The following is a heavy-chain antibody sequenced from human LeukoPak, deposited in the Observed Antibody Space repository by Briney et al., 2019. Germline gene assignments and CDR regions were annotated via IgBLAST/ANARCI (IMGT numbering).Heavy chain of an antibody. V-gene: IGHV1-18*01. J-gene: IGHJ4*02. CDR1: GYTFTSYG. CDR3: ARGPYYYGSGSYDY. CDR2: ISAYNGNT. Sequence: ASAKVSCKASGYTFTSYGISWVRQAPGQGLEWMGWISAYNGNTNYAQKLQGRVTMTTDTSTSTAYMELRSLRSDDTAVYYCARGPYYYGSGSYDYWGQGTLVTVSS. D-gene: IGHD3-10*01.